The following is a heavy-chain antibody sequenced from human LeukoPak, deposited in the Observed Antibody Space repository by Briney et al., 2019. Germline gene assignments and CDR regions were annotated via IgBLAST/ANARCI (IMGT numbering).Heavy chain of an antibody. CDR1: GFTFSGFW. J-gene: IGHJ3*01. D-gene: IGHD6-6*01. CDR2: INSDGSEG. V-gene: IGHV3-7*03. Sequence: GGSLRLSCAVSGFTFSGFWMSWSRQAPGKGLEWVASINSDGSEGYYADVVKGRFTISRDNVKNSLYLQINSLRAEDTAVYYCARSSYSSSSSVWGQGTMVTVSS. CDR3: ARSSYSSSSSV.